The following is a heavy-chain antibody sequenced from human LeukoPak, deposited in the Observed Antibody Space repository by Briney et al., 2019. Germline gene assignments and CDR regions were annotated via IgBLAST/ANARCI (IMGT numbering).Heavy chain of an antibody. CDR3: AKGGPYCSGGSCYWRRFDY. V-gene: IGHV3-23*01. J-gene: IGHJ4*02. Sequence: PGGSLRLSCAASGFTFSSYAMSWVRQAPGKGLEWVSAISGSGGCTYYADSVKGRFTISRDNSKNTLYLQMNSLRAEDTAVYYCAKGGPYCSGGSCYWRRFDYWGQGTLVTVSS. CDR2: ISGSGGCT. D-gene: IGHD2-15*01. CDR1: GFTFSSYA.